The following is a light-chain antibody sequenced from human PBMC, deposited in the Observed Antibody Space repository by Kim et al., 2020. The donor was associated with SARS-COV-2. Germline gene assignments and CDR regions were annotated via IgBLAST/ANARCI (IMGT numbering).Light chain of an antibody. CDR3: GTWDSSLSGFWV. V-gene: IGLV1-51*01. CDR2: DND. CDR1: SSNIGNNY. Sequence: QPVLTQPPSVSAAPGQRVTISCSGSSSNIGNNYVSWYQQLPGSAPKLLIYDNDKRPSEIPDRFSGYKSGTSATLGITGLQTGDEADYYCGTWDSSLSGFWVFGGGTKVTVL. J-gene: IGLJ3*02.